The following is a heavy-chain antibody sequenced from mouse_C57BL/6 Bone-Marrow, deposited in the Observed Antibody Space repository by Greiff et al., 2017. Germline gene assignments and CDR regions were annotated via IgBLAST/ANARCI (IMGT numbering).Heavy chain of an antibody. CDR1: GYTFTNYW. D-gene: IGHD2-12*01. CDR2: IYPGGGYT. Sequence: QVQLQQSGAELVRPGTSVKMSCKASGYTFTNYWIGWAKQRPGHGLEWIGDIYPGGGYTNYNEKFKGKATLTADKSSSTAYMQFSSLTSEDSAIYYCARSYDGYAMDYGGQGTSVTVSS. V-gene: IGHV1-63*01. J-gene: IGHJ4*01. CDR3: ARSYDGYAMDY.